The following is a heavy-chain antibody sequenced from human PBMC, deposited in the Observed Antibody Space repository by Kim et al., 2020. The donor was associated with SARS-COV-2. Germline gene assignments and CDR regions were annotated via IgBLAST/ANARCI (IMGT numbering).Heavy chain of an antibody. CDR3: VKCSSNYGNDAFDV. Sequence: GGSLRLSCAASGFTFGNYAMNWVRQAPGKGLEWVAYIKGGGGGTHYADSVKGRFTIYRDNSKNTLYLEMNSLRAEETALYYCVKCSSNYGNDAFDVWGPGTMVTVSS. D-gene: IGHD3-10*01. CDR1: GFTFGNYA. V-gene: IGHV3-23*01. CDR2: IKGGGGGT. J-gene: IGHJ3*01.